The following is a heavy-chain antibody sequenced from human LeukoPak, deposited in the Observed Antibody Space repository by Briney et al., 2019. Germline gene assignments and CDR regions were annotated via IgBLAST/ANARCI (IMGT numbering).Heavy chain of an antibody. D-gene: IGHD6-19*01. V-gene: IGHV4-39*01. CDR3: ARRWSSGWLFDY. CDR1: SGSISSSSYY. CDR2: IYYSGST. Sequence: SETLSLTCTVSSGSISSSSYYWGWIRQPPGKGLEWIGSIYYSGSTYYNPSLKSRVTISVDTSKNQFSLKLSSVTAADTAVYYCARRWSSGWLFDYWGQGTLVTVSS. J-gene: IGHJ4*02.